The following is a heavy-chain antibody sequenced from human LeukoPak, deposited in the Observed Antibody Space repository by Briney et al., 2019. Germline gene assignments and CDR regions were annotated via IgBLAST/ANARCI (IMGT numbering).Heavy chain of an antibody. J-gene: IGHJ3*02. V-gene: IGHV4-39*01. CDR2: IYYSGRT. CDR3: ARHRTAINRYGPYDAFDI. D-gene: IGHD5-18*01. Sequence: SETLSLTCIVSGVSISSGDYYCGWIRQPPGKGLEWIGSIYYSGRTYYNTPLKSRVTISEDTSMNQFSLKLSFVTAADSAVYYCARHRTAINRYGPYDAFDIWGRGTMVTVSS. CDR1: GVSISSGDYY.